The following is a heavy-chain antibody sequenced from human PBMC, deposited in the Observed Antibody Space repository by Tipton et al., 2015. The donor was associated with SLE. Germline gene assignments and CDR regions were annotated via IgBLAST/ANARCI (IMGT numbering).Heavy chain of an antibody. Sequence: TLSLTCTVSGGSISTGDYYYWTWIRQHPQRGLEWIGYIYHSGSTYYNPSLKSRITISVDTSENQFSLKLRSLTAADTAVYYCAGSTSCCTSEYFQHWGQGTLVTVSS. CDR1: GGSISTGDYY. D-gene: IGHD2-2*01. J-gene: IGHJ1*01. V-gene: IGHV4-31*03. CDR2: IYHSGST. CDR3: AGSTSCCTSEYFQH.